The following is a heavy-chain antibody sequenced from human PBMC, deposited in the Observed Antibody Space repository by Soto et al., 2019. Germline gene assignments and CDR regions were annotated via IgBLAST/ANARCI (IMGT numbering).Heavy chain of an antibody. CDR2: IYYSGRT. CDR3: AALEYNWKGPGYWFDP. J-gene: IGHJ5*02. CDR1: GGSISSYY. V-gene: IGHV4-59*01. Sequence: PSETLSLTCTVSGGSISSYYWSWIRQPPGKGLEWIGYIYYSGRTNYNPSLKSRVTISVDTSKNQFSLKLSSVTAADPAVYYCAALEYNWKGPGYWFDPWGQGTLVTVSS. D-gene: IGHD1-20*01.